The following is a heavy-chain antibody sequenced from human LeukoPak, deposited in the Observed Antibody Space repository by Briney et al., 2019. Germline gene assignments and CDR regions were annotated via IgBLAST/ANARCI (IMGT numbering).Heavy chain of an antibody. Sequence: GASVKVSCKASGYTFSSYAMHWVRQAPGQRLEWMGWINAGNGNTKFSHEFQGRVTITAEESTSTVYMELSFLTSEDTAVYYCARPMTDYCDRGGYCGLYGLWGQGTLVIVSS. D-gene: IGHD3-22*01. CDR3: ARPMTDYCDRGGYCGLYGL. V-gene: IGHV1-3*03. CDR2: INAGNGNT. CDR1: GYTFSSYA. J-gene: IGHJ4*02.